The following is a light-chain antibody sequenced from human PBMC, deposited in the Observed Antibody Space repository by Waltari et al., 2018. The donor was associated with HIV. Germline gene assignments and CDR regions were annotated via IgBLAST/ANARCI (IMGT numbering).Light chain of an antibody. J-gene: IGLJ3*02. CDR1: NTGSKS. V-gene: IGLV3-21*02. CDR3: QVWDSSSDQRV. Sequence: SNVLTQPPSVSVAPGQTARITCGGNNTGSKSVHWYQQKPGQAPVLVIYYDSDRPSGIPERFSGSNSGNTATLTISRVEAGDEADYYCQVWDSSSDQRVFGGGTKLTVL. CDR2: YDS.